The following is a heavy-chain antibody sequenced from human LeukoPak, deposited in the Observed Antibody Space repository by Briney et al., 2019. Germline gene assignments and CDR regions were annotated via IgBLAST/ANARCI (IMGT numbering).Heavy chain of an antibody. V-gene: IGHV5-51*01. D-gene: IGHD3-16*01. CDR2: IYPGDSDT. J-gene: IGHJ4*02. CDR1: GYNFASYW. Sequence: GESLKISCKGSGYNFASYWIGWVRQVPGKGLEWMGIIYPGDSDTKYNPSFQGQVTISADKSISTAYLQWNSLKASDTAMYYCARMIGLGEVSPYFDYWGQGSLVTVSS. CDR3: ARMIGLGEVSPYFDY.